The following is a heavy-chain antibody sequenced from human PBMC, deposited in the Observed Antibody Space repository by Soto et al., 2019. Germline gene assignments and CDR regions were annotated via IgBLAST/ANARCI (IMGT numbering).Heavy chain of an antibody. CDR2: TYYRSKWYN. J-gene: IGHJ6*02. D-gene: IGHD1-26*01. CDR3: ASTGAGATTYYYYGMDV. CDR1: GDSVSSNSAA. V-gene: IGHV6-1*01. Sequence: KQSQTLSLTCAISGDSVSSNSAAWNWIRQSPSRGLEWLGRTYYRSKWYNDYAVSVKSRITINPDTSKNQFSLQLNSVTPEDTAVYYCASTGAGATTYYYYGMDVWGQGTTVTVSS.